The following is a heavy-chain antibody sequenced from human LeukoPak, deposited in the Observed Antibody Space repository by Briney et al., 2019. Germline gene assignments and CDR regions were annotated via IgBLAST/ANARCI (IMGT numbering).Heavy chain of an antibody. CDR1: GGSFSGYY. CDR2: INHSGST. V-gene: IGHV4-34*01. CDR3: ARDSGIQLCDY. Sequence: KPSETLSLTCAVYGGSFSGYYWSWIRQPPGKGLEWIGEINHSGSTNYNPSLKSRVTISVDTSKNQFSLKLSSVTAADTAVYYCARDSGIQLCDYWGQGTLVTVSS. D-gene: IGHD5-18*01. J-gene: IGHJ4*02.